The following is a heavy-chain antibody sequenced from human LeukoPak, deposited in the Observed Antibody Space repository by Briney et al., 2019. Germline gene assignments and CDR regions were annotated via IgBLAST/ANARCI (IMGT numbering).Heavy chain of an antibody. CDR3: ARDMYRSGRVPFDY. Sequence: GASVKVSCKTSGYSFTNYGISWVRQAPGQGLEWMGWISAYNGNTNYAQKLQGRVTMTTDTSTSTAYMELRSLRSDDTAVYYCARDMYRSGRVPFDYWGQGTLVTVSS. V-gene: IGHV1-18*01. D-gene: IGHD6-19*01. CDR1: GYSFTNYG. CDR2: ISAYNGNT. J-gene: IGHJ4*02.